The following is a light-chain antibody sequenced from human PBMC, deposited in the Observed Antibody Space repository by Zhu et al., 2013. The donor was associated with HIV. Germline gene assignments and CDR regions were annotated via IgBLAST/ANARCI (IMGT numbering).Light chain of an antibody. J-gene: IGKJ5*01. CDR1: QSVGTF. Sequence: EIVLTQSPGTLSLPPGGRATLSCRASQSVGTFLAWYQQQPGQAPRLLISDAFNRTTGIPARFSGFGSATDFTLTVSSLEPEDSAVYYCQQRITWPFTFGQGTRLEIK. V-gene: IGKV3-11*01. CDR3: QQRITWPFT. CDR2: DAF.